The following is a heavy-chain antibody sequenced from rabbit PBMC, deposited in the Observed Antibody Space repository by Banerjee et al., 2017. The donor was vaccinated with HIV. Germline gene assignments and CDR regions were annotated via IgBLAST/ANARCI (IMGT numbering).Heavy chain of an antibody. V-gene: IGHV1S45*01. CDR1: GLDFSGDYD. J-gene: IGHJ4*01. CDR3: ARAGYWHNGWAMDL. D-gene: IGHD4-1*01. CDR2: IYTANTDIT. Sequence: QEQLVESGGGLVKPEGSLTLTCTASGLDFSGDYDMCWVRQAPGKGLEWIACIYTANTDITYYASWAKGRFAISKTSSTTVTLQMTSLTAADTATYFCARAGYWHNGWAMDLWGQGTLVTVS.